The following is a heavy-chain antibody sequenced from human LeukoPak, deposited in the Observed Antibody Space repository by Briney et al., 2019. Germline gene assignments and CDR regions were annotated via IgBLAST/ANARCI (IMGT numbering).Heavy chain of an antibody. CDR2: IYYSGST. J-gene: IGHJ5*02. Sequence: SETLSLTCTVSGGSISSYYWSWIRQPPGKGLEWIGYIYYSGSTNYNPSLKSRVTISVDTSKNQFSLKLSSVTAADTAVYYCAGAGSSSWYTWFDPWGQGTLVTVSS. CDR3: AGAGSSSWYTWFDP. V-gene: IGHV4-59*01. D-gene: IGHD6-13*01. CDR1: GGSISSYY.